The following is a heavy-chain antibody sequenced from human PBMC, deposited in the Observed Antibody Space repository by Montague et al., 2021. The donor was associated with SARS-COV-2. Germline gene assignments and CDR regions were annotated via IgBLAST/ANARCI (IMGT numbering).Heavy chain of an antibody. J-gene: IGHJ3*02. D-gene: IGHD3-22*01. CDR1: GGSISSGGHY. CDR2: IYYSGST. CDR3: ARATMIVVVIGAFDI. Sequence: TLSLTCTVSGGSISSGGHYWSWIRQHPGKGLEWIGYIYYSGSTYYNPSLKSRVTISVDTSKNQFSLKLSSVTAADTAVYYCARATMIVVVIGAFDIWGQGTMVTVSS. V-gene: IGHV4-31*03.